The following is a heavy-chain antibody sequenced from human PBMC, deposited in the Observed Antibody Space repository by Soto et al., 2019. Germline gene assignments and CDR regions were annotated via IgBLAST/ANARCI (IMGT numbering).Heavy chain of an antibody. D-gene: IGHD2-2*01. V-gene: IGHV5-51*01. J-gene: IGHJ4*02. CDR3: ARPTYCSSTHCSPFDY. CDR2: IKPGTPDI. CDR1: GYEFGSAW. Sequence: GESLKISCKAFGYEFGSAWIGWVRQMPGKGLEWMGIIKPGTPDIRYSPSLRGHVTISADKSISTAYLQWSSLEASDTAMYYCARPTYCSSTHCSPFDYWGQGTLVTVSS.